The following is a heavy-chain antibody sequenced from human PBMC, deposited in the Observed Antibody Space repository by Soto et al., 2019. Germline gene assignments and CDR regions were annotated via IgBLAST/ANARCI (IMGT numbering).Heavy chain of an antibody. Sequence: GSLRLSCAASGFTFSSYAMSWVRQAPGKGLEWVSAISGSGGSTYYADSVKGRFTISRDNSKNTLYLQMNSLRAEDTAVYYCASGGSIAAHRAAGLFDPWGQGTLVTVSS. CDR1: GFTFSSYA. V-gene: IGHV3-23*01. J-gene: IGHJ5*02. CDR2: ISGSGGST. CDR3: ASGGSIAAHRAAGLFDP. D-gene: IGHD6-6*01.